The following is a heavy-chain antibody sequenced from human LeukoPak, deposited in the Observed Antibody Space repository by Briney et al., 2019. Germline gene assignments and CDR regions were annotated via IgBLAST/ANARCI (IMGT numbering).Heavy chain of an antibody. Sequence: SWVRQAPGKGLEWIGYIYYSGSTYYNPSLKSRVTISVDTSKNQFSLKLSSVTAADTAVYYCASIVLFPYYFDYWGQGTLVTVSS. CDR2: IYYSGST. CDR3: ASIVLFPYYFDY. D-gene: IGHD2-8*01. V-gene: IGHV4-31*02. J-gene: IGHJ4*02.